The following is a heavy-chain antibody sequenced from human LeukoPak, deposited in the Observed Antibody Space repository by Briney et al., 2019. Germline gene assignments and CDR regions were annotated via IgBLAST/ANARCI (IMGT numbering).Heavy chain of an antibody. D-gene: IGHD1-26*01. Sequence: SETLSLTCTVSGGSISSGDYYWRWLRQPPGKGLEWIGYIYYSGSTYYNPSLKSRVTISVDTSKNQFSLKLSSVTAADTAVYYCARGEDQVDYWGQGTLVTVSS. CDR1: GGSISSGDYY. CDR2: IYYSGST. J-gene: IGHJ4*02. V-gene: IGHV4-30-4*01. CDR3: ARGEDQVDY.